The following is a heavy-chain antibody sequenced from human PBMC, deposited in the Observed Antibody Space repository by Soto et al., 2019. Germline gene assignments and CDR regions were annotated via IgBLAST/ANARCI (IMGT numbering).Heavy chain of an antibody. J-gene: IGHJ4*02. CDR3: ARRRYADWAFDY. V-gene: IGHV4-59*08. Sequence: SETLSLTCTVSGGSISSYYWSWIRQPPGKGLEWIGYIYYSGSTNYNPSLKSRVTISVDTSKNQFSLKLSSVTAADTAVYYCARRRYADWAFDYWGQGTLVTVSS. CDR2: IYYSGST. CDR1: GGSISSYY. D-gene: IGHD3-9*01.